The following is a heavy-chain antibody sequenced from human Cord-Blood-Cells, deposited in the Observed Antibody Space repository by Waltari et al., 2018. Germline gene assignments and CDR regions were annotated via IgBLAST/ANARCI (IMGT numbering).Heavy chain of an antibody. CDR3: ARCRRYYYYYGMDV. CDR1: GGSFSGSY. Sequence: QVQLQQWGAGLLKPSATLALTCAVYGGSFSGSYWSWHRQPPGKGLGCIGEINHSGSTNYNPSLKSRVTISVDTSKNQFSLKLSSVTAADTAVYYCARCRRYYYYYGMDVWGQGTTVTVSS. CDR2: INHSGST. J-gene: IGHJ6*02. V-gene: IGHV4-34*01.